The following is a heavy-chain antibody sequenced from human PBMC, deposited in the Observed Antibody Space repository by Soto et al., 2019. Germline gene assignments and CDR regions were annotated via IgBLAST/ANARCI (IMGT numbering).Heavy chain of an antibody. V-gene: IGHV3-30*18. CDR2: ISYDGSNK. CDR3: AKGILPLAAVYSNYVAPPGMDV. CDR1: GFTFSSYG. Sequence: QVQLVESGGGVVQPGRSLRLSCAASGFTFSSYGMHWVRQAPGKGLEWVAVISYDGSNKYYADSVKGRFTISRDNSKNTLYLQMNSLRAEDTAVYYCAKGILPLAAVYSNYVAPPGMDVWGQGTTVTVSS. D-gene: IGHD4-4*01. J-gene: IGHJ6*02.